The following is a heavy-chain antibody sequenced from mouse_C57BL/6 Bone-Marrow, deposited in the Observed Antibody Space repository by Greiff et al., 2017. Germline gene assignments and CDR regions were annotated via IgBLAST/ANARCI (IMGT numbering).Heavy chain of an antibody. CDR1: GFTFSSYA. Sequence: EVQVVESGGGLVKPGGSLKLSCEASGFTFSSYAMSWVRQTPEKRLEWVATISDGGSYTYYPDNVKGRFTIARDNAKNNLYMQMSHLKSEDTAMYYCAREYGRYYYAMDYWGQGTSVTVSS. CDR3: AREYGRYYYAMDY. J-gene: IGHJ4*01. V-gene: IGHV5-4*01. D-gene: IGHD1-1*01. CDR2: ISDGGSYT.